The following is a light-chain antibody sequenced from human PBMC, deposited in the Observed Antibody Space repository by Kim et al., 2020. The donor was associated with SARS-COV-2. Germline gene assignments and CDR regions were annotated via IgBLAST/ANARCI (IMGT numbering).Light chain of an antibody. Sequence: SYELTQPLSVSVALGQTARITCGGNNIGSKNVHWYQQKPGQAPVLVIYRDSNRPSGIPERFSGSNSRNTATLTISRAQAGDEADYYCQVWDSAGVFGGGTQLTVL. J-gene: IGLJ2*01. V-gene: IGLV3-9*01. CDR1: NIGSKN. CDR3: QVWDSAGV. CDR2: RDS.